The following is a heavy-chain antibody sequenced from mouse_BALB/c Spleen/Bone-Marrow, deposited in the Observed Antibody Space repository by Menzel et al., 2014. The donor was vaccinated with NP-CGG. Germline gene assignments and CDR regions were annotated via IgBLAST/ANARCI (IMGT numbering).Heavy chain of an antibody. D-gene: IGHD1-1*01. J-gene: IGHJ4*01. CDR1: GFTFSSYA. CDR3: ARDGSSYYSIDY. V-gene: IGHV5-6-5*01. Sequence: EVHLVESGGGLVKPGGSLKLSCAASGFTFSSYAMSWVRQTPEKRLEWVASISSGGSTYYPDSVKGRFTISRDNARNILFLQMSSLRSEDTAMYYFARDGSSYYSIDYWGPGTSITVSS. CDR2: ISSGGST.